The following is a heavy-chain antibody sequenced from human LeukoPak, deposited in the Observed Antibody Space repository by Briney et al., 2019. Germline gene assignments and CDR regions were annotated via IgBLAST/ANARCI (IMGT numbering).Heavy chain of an antibody. Sequence: GGSLRLSCAASGFIFGDYAMYWVRHAPGKGLEWVSGISWNSVSIGYADSVKGRFTISRDNAKNSLYVQMNSLRAEDTALYYCAKGILYDILTGPFDYWGQGPLVTVSS. J-gene: IGHJ4*02. CDR3: AKGILYDILTGPFDY. D-gene: IGHD3-9*01. CDR2: ISWNSVSI. CDR1: GFIFGDYA. V-gene: IGHV3-9*01.